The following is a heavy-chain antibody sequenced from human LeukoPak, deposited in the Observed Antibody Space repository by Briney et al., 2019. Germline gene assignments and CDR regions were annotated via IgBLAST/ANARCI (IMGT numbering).Heavy chain of an antibody. CDR1: GNTFTSYG. CDR3: ARGSSXNDLDV. J-gene: IGHJ6*01. D-gene: IGHD1-1*01. CDR2: IRVYNGNT. Sequence: ASVKVSCKASGNTFTSYGISWVRQAPGQGLEWMGWIRVYNGNTNYAQKLQGRVTMTTDTSTTTAYMELRSLRSDDTAVYYCARGSSXNDLDVRXQGTXXTVSS. V-gene: IGHV1-18*01.